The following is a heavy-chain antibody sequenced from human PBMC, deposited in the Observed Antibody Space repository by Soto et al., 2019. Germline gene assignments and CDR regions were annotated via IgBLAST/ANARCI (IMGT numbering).Heavy chain of an antibody. Sequence: ASVKVSCKASGYTFTCYDINWVRQATGQGLERMGWMNPNSGNTGYAQKFQGRVTMTRNTSISTAYMELSSLRSEDTAVYYCAREDYGDYLAGGYNAFDIWGQGTMVTVSS. J-gene: IGHJ3*02. V-gene: IGHV1-8*01. D-gene: IGHD4-17*01. CDR1: GYTFTCYD. CDR2: MNPNSGNT. CDR3: AREDYGDYLAGGYNAFDI.